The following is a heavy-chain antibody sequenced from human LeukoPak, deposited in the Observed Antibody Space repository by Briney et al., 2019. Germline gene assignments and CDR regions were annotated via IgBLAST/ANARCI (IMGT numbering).Heavy chain of an antibody. CDR3: ARSCTAEYFQH. Sequence: ASVKVSCKASGYTFTGYYMHWVRQPPGQGLEWMGLINPNSGGTTYAQKFQGRVTMTRDTSISTAYMELRRLRSDDTALYYCARSCTAEYFQHWGQGTLVTVSS. CDR2: INPNSGGT. V-gene: IGHV1-2*02. J-gene: IGHJ1*01. CDR1: GYTFTGYY.